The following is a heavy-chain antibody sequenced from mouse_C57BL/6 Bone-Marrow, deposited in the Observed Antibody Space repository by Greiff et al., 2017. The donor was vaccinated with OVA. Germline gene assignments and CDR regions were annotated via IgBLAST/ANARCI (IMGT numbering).Heavy chain of an antibody. J-gene: IGHJ4*01. CDR3: TRDPYYYGSLCAMDY. D-gene: IGHD1-1*01. Sequence: EVMLVESGEGLVKPGGSLKLSCAASGFTFSSYAMSWVRQTPEKRLEWVAYISSGGDYIYYADTVKGRFTISRDNARNTLYLQMSSLKSEDTAMYYGTRDPYYYGSLCAMDYWGQGTSVTVSS. CDR2: ISSGGDYI. V-gene: IGHV5-9-1*02. CDR1: GFTFSSYA.